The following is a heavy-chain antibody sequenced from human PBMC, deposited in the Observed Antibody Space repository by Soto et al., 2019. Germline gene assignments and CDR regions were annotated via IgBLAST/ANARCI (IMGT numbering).Heavy chain of an antibody. CDR1: GGSISSSNW. J-gene: IGHJ6*02. CDR3: ARDGWIQLWLHYYGMDV. D-gene: IGHD5-18*01. CDR2: IYHSGST. V-gene: IGHV4-4*02. Sequence: SETLSLTCAVSGGSISSSNWWSWVRQPPGKGLEWIGEIYHSGSTNYNPSLKSRVTISVDKSKNQFSLKLSSVTAADTAVYYCARDGWIQLWLHYYGMDVWGQGTTVTVS.